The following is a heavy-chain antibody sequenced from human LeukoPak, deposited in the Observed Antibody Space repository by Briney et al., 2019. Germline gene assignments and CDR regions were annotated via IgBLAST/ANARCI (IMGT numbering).Heavy chain of an antibody. Sequence: SETLSLTCTVSGYSISSGYYWGWIRQPPGKGLEWIGSIYHSGSTYYNPSLKSRVTISVDTSKNQFSLKLSSVTAADTAVYYCARPDFWSGSRYYYMDVWGKGTTVTVSS. V-gene: IGHV4-38-2*02. D-gene: IGHD3-3*01. CDR1: GYSISSGYY. J-gene: IGHJ6*03. CDR3: ARPDFWSGSRYYYMDV. CDR2: IYHSGST.